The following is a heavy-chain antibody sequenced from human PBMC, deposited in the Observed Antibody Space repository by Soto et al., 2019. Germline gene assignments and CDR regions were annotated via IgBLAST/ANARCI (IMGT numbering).Heavy chain of an antibody. D-gene: IGHD3-22*01. V-gene: IGHV1-69*01. Sequence: QEQLVQSGGEVKKSGSSVKVSCKDTGGLFSSYAVSWVRQAPGQGLEWMGGIIPVFDTVYYAQKFQGRVKITADESTNTAYMELSSLRPDDTAMYYCARGGSGYVWFNEFWGQGTLVTVSS. CDR1: GGLFSSYA. J-gene: IGHJ4*02. CDR2: IIPVFDTV. CDR3: ARGGSGYVWFNEF.